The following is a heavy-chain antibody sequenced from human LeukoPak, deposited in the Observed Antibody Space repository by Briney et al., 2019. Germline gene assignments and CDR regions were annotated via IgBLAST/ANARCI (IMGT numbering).Heavy chain of an antibody. CDR2: ISSNGGST. D-gene: IGHD3-10*01. Sequence: GGSLRLSCAASGFTFSTYAMHWVRQAPGTGLEYVSSISSNGGSTYYANSVQGRFTISRDNSKNTLYLQMGSLRAEDMAVYYCARGSITMVRGLIMAFDSWGQGTLVTVSS. CDR1: GFTFSTYA. CDR3: ARGSITMVRGLIMAFDS. V-gene: IGHV3-64*01. J-gene: IGHJ4*02.